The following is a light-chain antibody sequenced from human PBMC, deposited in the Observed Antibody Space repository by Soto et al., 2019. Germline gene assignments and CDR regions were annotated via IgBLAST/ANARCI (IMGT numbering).Light chain of an antibody. V-gene: IGKV1-5*01. CDR1: QSISSW. CDR3: QQYNSYSPGCT. J-gene: IGKJ2*02. Sequence: DIQMTQSPSTLSASVGDRVTITCRDSQSISSWLAWYQQKPGKAPKLLIYDASSLESGVPSRFSGSGSGTEFTLTISSLQPDDFATYYCQQYNSYSPGCTFGQGTKLEIK. CDR2: DAS.